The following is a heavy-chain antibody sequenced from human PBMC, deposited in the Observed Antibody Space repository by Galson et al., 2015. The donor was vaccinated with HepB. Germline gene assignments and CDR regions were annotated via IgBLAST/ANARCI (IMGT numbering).Heavy chain of an antibody. D-gene: IGHD5-12*01. CDR2: ISYDGSNK. J-gene: IGHJ4*02. CDR3: AKVLKGGYSGYDWGLDY. Sequence: SLRLSCAASGFTFSSYGMHWVRQAPGKGLEWVAVISYDGSNKYYADSVKGRFTISRDNSKNTLYLQMNSLRAEDTAVYYCAKVLKGGYSGYDWGLDYWGQGTLVTVSS. V-gene: IGHV3-30*18. CDR1: GFTFSSYG.